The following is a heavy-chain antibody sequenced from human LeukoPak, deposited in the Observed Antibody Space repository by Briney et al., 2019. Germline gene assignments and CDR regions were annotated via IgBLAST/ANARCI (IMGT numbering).Heavy chain of an antibody. CDR2: IYPGDSDT. Sequence: GESLKISCKGSGDSFTSYWIGWVRQMPGKGLEWMGIIYPGDSDTRYSPSFQGQVTISADKSISTAYLQWSSLKASDTAMYYCARRTSSSWHWFDPWGQGTLVTVSS. D-gene: IGHD6-13*01. CDR3: ARRTSSSWHWFDP. V-gene: IGHV5-51*01. J-gene: IGHJ5*02. CDR1: GDSFTSYW.